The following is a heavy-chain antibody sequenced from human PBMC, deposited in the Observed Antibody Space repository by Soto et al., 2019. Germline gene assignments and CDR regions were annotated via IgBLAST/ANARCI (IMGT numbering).Heavy chain of an antibody. CDR1: GFSFSTYN. CDR3: VRQQYDFLVDP. J-gene: IGHJ5*02. CDR2: IDASSTHI. Sequence: GGSLRLSCAASGFSFSTYNMNWVRQAPGKGLEWVSSIDASSTHIYYADAVKGRFTISRDNGKSSLYLQMDSLRAEDTALYYCVRQQYDFLVDPWGQGTLVTVSS. V-gene: IGHV3-21*01. D-gene: IGHD3-16*01.